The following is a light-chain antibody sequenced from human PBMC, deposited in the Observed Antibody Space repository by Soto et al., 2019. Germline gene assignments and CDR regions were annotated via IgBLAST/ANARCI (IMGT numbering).Light chain of an antibody. CDR2: GNS. Sequence: QSVLTQPPSVSGAPGQSGTVSCTWISSSIGAGYDVHWYQQLPGTAPKLLIYGNSNRPSGVPDRFSGSKSGTSASLAITGLQAEDEADYYCQSYDSSLSAAVFGTGTKVTVL. V-gene: IGLV1-40*01. CDR3: QSYDSSLSAAV. CDR1: SSSIGAGYD. J-gene: IGLJ1*01.